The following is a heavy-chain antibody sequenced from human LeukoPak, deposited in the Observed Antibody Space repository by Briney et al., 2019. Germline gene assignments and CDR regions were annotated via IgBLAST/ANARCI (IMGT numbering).Heavy chain of an antibody. Sequence: GESLKISCKGSGYTFTNYWIGWVRQMPGKGLEWMGIIYPGDSDTRFSPSFQGQVTISVDKSISTAYLQWSSLKASDTAMYYCAKTISIDYYYGMDVWGQGTTVTVSS. CDR2: IYPGDSDT. CDR3: AKTISIDYYYGMDV. V-gene: IGHV5-51*01. J-gene: IGHJ6*02. CDR1: GYTFTNYW. D-gene: IGHD3-3*02.